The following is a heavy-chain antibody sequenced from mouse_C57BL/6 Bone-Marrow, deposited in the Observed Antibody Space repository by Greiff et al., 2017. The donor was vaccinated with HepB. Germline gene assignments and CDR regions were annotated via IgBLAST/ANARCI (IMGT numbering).Heavy chain of an antibody. CDR2: IYPGSGST. J-gene: IGHJ1*03. Sequence: QVQLQQPGAELVKPGASVKMSCKASGYTFTSYWITWVKQRPGQGLEWIGDIYPGSGSTNYNEKFKSKATLTVDTSSSTAYMQLSSLTSEDSAVYDCARGGVITTVVAHWYFDVWGTGTTVTVSS. CDR3: ARGGVITTVVAHWYFDV. CDR1: GYTFTSYW. D-gene: IGHD1-1*01. V-gene: IGHV1-55*01.